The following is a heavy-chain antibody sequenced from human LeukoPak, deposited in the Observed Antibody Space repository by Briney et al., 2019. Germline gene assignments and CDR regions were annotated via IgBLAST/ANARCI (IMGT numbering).Heavy chain of an antibody. CDR1: GYWFTSYW. Sequence: GESLKISCEGSGYWFTSYWIGWVRQMPGKGLEWMGVIYPGDSDTIYSPSFQGQVTISVDKSVRTAYLQWSSLKVSDTAIYYCARHLRVGRIAPFDFWGQGTLVTVSS. CDR2: IYPGDSDT. V-gene: IGHV5-51*01. D-gene: IGHD1-26*01. CDR3: ARHLRVGRIAPFDF. J-gene: IGHJ4*02.